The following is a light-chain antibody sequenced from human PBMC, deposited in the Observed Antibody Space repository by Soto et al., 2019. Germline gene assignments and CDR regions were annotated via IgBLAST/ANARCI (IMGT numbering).Light chain of an antibody. CDR2: GAS. J-gene: IGKJ1*01. CDR1: QSVSSN. Sequence: EIVMTQSPATLSVSPGERATLSCRASQSVSSNLAGYQQKPGQAPRLLIYGASTRATGIPARFSGSGSGAEFTLTISSLQSEDFAVYYCQQYNNLPRTFGQGTKVEIK. CDR3: QQYNNLPRT. V-gene: IGKV3-15*01.